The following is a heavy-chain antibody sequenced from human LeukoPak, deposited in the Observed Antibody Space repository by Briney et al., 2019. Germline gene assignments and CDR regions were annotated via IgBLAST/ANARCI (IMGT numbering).Heavy chain of an antibody. CDR2: IYYSGST. D-gene: IGHD2-2*01. Sequence: ASETLSLTCTVSGGSISSYYWSWIRQPPGTGLEWIGYIYYSGSTNYNPSLKRRVTISVDTCKNQFSLKLSSVTAADTAVYYCARIPRLGYCSSTSCRPYYYYYMDVWGKGTTVTVSS. J-gene: IGHJ6*03. CDR1: GGSISSYY. V-gene: IGHV4-59*01. CDR3: ARIPRLGYCSSTSCRPYYYYYMDV.